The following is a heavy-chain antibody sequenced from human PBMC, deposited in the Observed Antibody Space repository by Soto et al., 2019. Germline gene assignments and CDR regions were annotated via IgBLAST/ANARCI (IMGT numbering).Heavy chain of an antibody. Sequence: HVQLQESGPGLVRPSETLSLTCTVSSDSISSYYWSWIRQSPGKGLEWIGYTDYSGNTNYNPSLKSRVTISGDTSTNQFSLRLSSVTAADTAVYYCARAVGDPLYYLDYWGQGTLVTVSS. J-gene: IGHJ4*02. D-gene: IGHD6-19*01. CDR2: TDYSGNT. CDR3: ARAVGDPLYYLDY. CDR1: SDSISSYY. V-gene: IGHV4-59*08.